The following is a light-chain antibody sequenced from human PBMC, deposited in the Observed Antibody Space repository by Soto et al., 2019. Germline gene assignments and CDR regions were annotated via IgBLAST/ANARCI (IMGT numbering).Light chain of an antibody. CDR2: GAS. J-gene: IGKJ1*01. V-gene: IGKV3D-15*01. Sequence: EIVMTQSPATLSVSPGERATLSCRASRSVSSNLAWYQQKPGQAPCLLIYGASTRATGIPARFSGSGSGTEFTLTISSLQSEDFAVYYCQQYNDSPTLGQGTKVDI. CDR1: RSVSSN. CDR3: QQYNDSPT.